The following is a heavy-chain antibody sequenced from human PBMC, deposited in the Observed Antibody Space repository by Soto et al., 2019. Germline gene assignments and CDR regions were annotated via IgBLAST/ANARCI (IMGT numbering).Heavy chain of an antibody. V-gene: IGHV4-34*01. CDR3: ARGGGNPASTNDY. Sequence: SETLSLTCTVRVGSFSYFYWSWIRQPPGKGLEWIGEIDRRGSTNYNPSLKSRVTISIDTSKTQFSLKLDSVTAADTAVYYCARGGGNPASTNDYSAQGTLVTVST. CDR2: IDRRGST. D-gene: IGHD3-16*01. CDR1: VGSFSYFY. J-gene: IGHJ4*02.